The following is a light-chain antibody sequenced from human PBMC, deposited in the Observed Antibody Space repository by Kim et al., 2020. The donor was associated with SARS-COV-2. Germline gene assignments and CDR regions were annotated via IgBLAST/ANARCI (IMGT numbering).Light chain of an antibody. CDR2: GAS. CDR1: QSIRSSY. J-gene: IGKJ2*01. Sequence: ENVLTQSPGTLSSSPGERATLSCRATQSIRSSYLAWYQQKPGQSPRLLIYGASNRATGIPDRFSGSGSGTDFTLTISRLEPEDFAVYYCQQYGSSPPMYTFGQGTKLEI. V-gene: IGKV3-20*01. CDR3: QQYGSSPPMYT.